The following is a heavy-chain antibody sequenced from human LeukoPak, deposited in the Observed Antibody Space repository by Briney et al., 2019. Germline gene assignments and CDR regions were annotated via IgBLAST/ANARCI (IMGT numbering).Heavy chain of an antibody. CDR2: IYYSGST. V-gene: IGHV4-59*12. J-gene: IGHJ4*02. CDR3: ARGVDRTKIYS. CDR1: GGSISSYY. D-gene: IGHD5-12*01. Sequence: PSETLSLTCTVSGGSISSYYWSWIRQPPGKGLEWIGYIYYSGSTNYNPSLKSRVTISVDTSKNQFSLNVNSVTAADTAVYYCARGVDRTKIYSWGQGTLVTVSS.